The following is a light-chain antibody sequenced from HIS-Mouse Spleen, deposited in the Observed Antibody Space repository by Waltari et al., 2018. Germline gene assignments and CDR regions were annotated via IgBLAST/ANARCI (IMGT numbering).Light chain of an antibody. Sequence: DIVMTQSPDSLAVSLGERATLNCKSSQSVLYSSNNKNYLAWYQQKPGQPPKLLIYWASTRESGVPDRFSGSGSGTDFTLTISSLQAEDVAVYYCQQYYSTITFGQGTRLEIK. CDR2: WAS. CDR3: QQYYSTIT. CDR1: QSVLYSSNNKNY. V-gene: IGKV4-1*01. J-gene: IGKJ5*01.